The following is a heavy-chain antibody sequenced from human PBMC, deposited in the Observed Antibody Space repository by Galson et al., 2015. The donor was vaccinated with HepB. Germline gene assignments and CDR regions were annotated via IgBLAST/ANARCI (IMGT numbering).Heavy chain of an antibody. CDR1: GFTVSSNY. Sequence: SLRLSCAASGFTVSSNYMSWVRQAPGKGLEWVSVIYSGGSTYYADSVKGRFTISRDNSKNTLYLQMNSLRAEDTAVYYCAREGIPPGRHRVWWPNFDYWGQGTLVTVSS. CDR3: AREGIPPGRHRVWWPNFDY. V-gene: IGHV3-66*01. D-gene: IGHD1-26*01. CDR2: IYSGGST. J-gene: IGHJ4*02.